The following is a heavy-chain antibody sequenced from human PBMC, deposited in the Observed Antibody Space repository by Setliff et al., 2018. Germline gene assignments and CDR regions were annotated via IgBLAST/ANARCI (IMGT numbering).Heavy chain of an antibody. CDR1: GDSISGAKYY. CDR3: ARGTFDTSGYFPYPIGY. CDR2: IYTDGST. Sequence: PSETLSLTCTVSGDSISGAKYYWSWIRQSAGKGLECIGRIYTDGSTKYNPSLNSRVALSIDTSKNQFSLRLSSVTAADTAVYYCARGTFDTSGYFPYPIGYWGQGTLVTVSS. D-gene: IGHD3-22*01. J-gene: IGHJ4*02. V-gene: IGHV4-61*02.